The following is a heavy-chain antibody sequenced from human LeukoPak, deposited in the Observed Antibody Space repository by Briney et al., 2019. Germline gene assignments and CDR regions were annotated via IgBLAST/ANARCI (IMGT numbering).Heavy chain of an antibody. D-gene: IGHD3-22*01. J-gene: IGHJ4*02. CDR2: IYYSGST. V-gene: IGHV4-39*01. CDR1: GGSISRSSYY. Sequence: SETLSLTWTVSGGSISRSSYYWGWIRQPPGKGLEWIGSIYYSGSTYYNPSLKSRVTISVDTSKNQFSLNLSSVTAADTAVYSCARHIPYYDTSGPFYYWGQGTLVTVSS. CDR3: ARHIPYYDTSGPFYY.